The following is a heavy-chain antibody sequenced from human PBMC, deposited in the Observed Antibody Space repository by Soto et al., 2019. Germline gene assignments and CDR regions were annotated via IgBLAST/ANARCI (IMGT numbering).Heavy chain of an antibody. D-gene: IGHD1-26*01. Sequence: SETLSLTCTVSGGSISSSSYYWGWIRQPPGKELEWIGSIYYSASTYYNPSLKSRVTISVDTSKNQFSLKLSTVTAADTAVYDYASHHYIVEATGLWYFDYWGQGTLVTVSS. CDR3: ASHHYIVEATGLWYFDY. CDR2: IYYSAST. V-gene: IGHV4-39*01. J-gene: IGHJ4*02. CDR1: GGSISSSSYY.